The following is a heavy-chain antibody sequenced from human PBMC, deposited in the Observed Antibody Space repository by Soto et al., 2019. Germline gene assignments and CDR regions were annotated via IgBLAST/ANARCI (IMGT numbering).Heavy chain of an antibody. CDR1: GGSISSGGYY. CDR3: ARANLGYCSGGSCRGWFDP. V-gene: IGHV4-31*03. CDR2: IYYSGST. Sequence: QVQLQESGPGLVKPSQTLSLTCTVSGGSISSGGYYWSWIRQHPGKGLEWIGYIYYSGSTYYHPSLKSRVTISVDTSKNQFSLKLSSVTAADTAVYYCARANLGYCSGGSCRGWFDPWGQGTLVTVSS. D-gene: IGHD2-15*01. J-gene: IGHJ5*02.